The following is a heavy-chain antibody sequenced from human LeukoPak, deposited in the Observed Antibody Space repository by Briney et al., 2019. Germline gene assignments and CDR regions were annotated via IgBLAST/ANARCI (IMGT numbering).Heavy chain of an antibody. Sequence: GGSLRLSFAASGFTVSSSYMSWVRQAPGKGLEWVSVIYSGGGTTYYADSVKGRFTISRDNSKNTLYLQMNTLRAEDTAVYYCARDTPAAGTRYFDYWGQGTLLTVSS. V-gene: IGHV3-66*01. CDR2: IYSGGGTT. J-gene: IGHJ4*02. D-gene: IGHD6-13*01. CDR1: GFTVSSSY. CDR3: ARDTPAAGTRYFDY.